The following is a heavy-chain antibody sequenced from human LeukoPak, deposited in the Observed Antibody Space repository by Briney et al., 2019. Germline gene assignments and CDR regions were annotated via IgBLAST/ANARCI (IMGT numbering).Heavy chain of an antibody. CDR3: VRESLRPT. CDR2: ISAYNGDT. D-gene: IGHD3-3*01. Sequence: ASVKVSCKASGYTFSNSGISWVRQAPGQGLECLGWISAYNGDTNYAQELQGRTTMTTDTSTNTAFLELRSLKSDDTALYFCVRESLRPTWGQGTLVTVSS. V-gene: IGHV1-18*01. J-gene: IGHJ1*01. CDR1: GYTFSNSG.